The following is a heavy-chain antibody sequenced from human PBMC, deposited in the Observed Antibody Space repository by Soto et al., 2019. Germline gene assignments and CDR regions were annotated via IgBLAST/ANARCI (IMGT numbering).Heavy chain of an antibody. V-gene: IGHV1-8*01. J-gene: IGHJ5*02. CDR3: ARMASAGTLYWFDP. D-gene: IGHD6-13*01. CDR2: MNPGSGKT. CDR1: GYTFINFD. Sequence: ASVKVSCKASGYTFINFDISWVRQAAGQGLEWLGWMNPGSGKTGYASKFQGRVAMTRDASTGTSHLELSSLTPDDTAVYYCARMASAGTLYWFDPWGQGTLVTVSS.